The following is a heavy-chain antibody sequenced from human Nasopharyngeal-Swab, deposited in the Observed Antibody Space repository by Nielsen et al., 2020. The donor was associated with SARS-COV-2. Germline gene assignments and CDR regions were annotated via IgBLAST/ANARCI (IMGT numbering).Heavy chain of an antibody. Sequence: SLKISCAASGFTFDDYAMHWVRQAPGKGLEWVSGISWNSGSIGYADSVKGRFTISRDNAKNSLYLQMNSLRAEDTALYYCAKDRAYYYGSGSYWFDAFDIRGQGTMVTVSS. V-gene: IGHV3-9*01. CDR1: GFTFDDYA. CDR3: AKDRAYYYGSGSYWFDAFDI. D-gene: IGHD3-10*01. J-gene: IGHJ3*02. CDR2: ISWNSGSI.